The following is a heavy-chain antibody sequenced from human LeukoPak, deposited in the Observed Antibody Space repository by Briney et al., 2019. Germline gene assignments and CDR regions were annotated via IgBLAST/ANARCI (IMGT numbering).Heavy chain of an antibody. J-gene: IGHJ4*02. D-gene: IGHD1-7*01. CDR1: GFSFNNYV. CDR2: IWYDGSNE. Sequence: GGSLRLSCAASGFSFNNYVMSWVRQAPGKGLEWVAVIWYDGSNEYYGDPVKGRFTISRDNSKNTLYLQMTSLRAEDTAIYYCARGTTARDLAPFDYWGQGILVTVSS. V-gene: IGHV3-33*08. CDR3: ARGTTARDLAPFDY.